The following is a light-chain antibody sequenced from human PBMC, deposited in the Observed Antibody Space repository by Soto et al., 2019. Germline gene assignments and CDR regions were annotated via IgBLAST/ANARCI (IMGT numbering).Light chain of an antibody. CDR2: EGT. CDR1: SSDVGAYNL. J-gene: IGLJ3*02. Sequence: QSALTQPASVSGSPGQSITVSCTGTSSDVGAYNLVSWYQQHPGKAPRLIIYEGTKRPSGISDRFSGSKSDNTASLTISGLRAEDEAHYHCCSYAGSRTFVFGEGTKLTVL. CDR3: CSYAGSRTFV. V-gene: IGLV2-23*01.